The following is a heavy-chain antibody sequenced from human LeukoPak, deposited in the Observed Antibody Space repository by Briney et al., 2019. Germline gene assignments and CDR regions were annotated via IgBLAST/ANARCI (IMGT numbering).Heavy chain of an antibody. V-gene: IGHV3-30*04. D-gene: IGHD3-9*01. CDR3: ARDHEFDWLSLPDY. CDR2: ISYDGSNK. CDR1: GFTFSSYA. Sequence: PGRSLRLSCAASGFTFSSYAMHWVRQAPGKGLEWVAVISYDGSNKYYADSVKGRFTISRDNSKNTLYLQMNSLRVEDTAVYYCARDHEFDWLSLPDYWGQGTLVTVSS. J-gene: IGHJ4*02.